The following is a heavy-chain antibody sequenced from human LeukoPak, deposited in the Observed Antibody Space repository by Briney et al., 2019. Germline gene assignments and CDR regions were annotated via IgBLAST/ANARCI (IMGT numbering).Heavy chain of an antibody. CDR2: ISSSGSTI. J-gene: IGHJ4*02. CDR1: GFTFSDYY. V-gene: IGHV3-11*01. CDR3: AREDAVVTHDY. Sequence: GGSLRLSCAASGFTFSDYYMSWIRQAPGKGLEWVSYISSSGSTIYYADSVKGRFTISRDNAENSLYLQMNSLRAEDTAVYYCAREDAVVTHDYWGQGTLVTVSS. D-gene: IGHD3-22*01.